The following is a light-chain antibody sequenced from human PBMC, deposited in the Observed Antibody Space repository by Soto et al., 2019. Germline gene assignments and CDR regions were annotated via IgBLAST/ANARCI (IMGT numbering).Light chain of an antibody. CDR1: QDINTY. CDR2: PAS. Sequence: DIQLTQSPSFLSASVGDRVTVSCRASQDINTYLAWFQQKPGKVPQLLVYPASTLQDGVPTRFSGRGSGTEFTLTINNLQPEDFATYYCQYLRAYPFSFGQGTKLDVK. V-gene: IGKV1-9*01. J-gene: IGKJ2*03. CDR3: QYLRAYPFS.